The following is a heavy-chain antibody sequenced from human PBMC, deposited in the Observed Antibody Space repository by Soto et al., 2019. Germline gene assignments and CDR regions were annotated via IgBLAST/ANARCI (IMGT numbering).Heavy chain of an antibody. V-gene: IGHV4-31*03. Sequence: SETLSLTCTVSGGSISSGGYYWIWIRHHPGKGLEWIGYIYYSGSTYYNPSLKSRVTISVDTSKNQFSLKLSSVTAADTAVYYCARSYPAYGDYGEFDYWGQGTLVTVSS. CDR1: GGSISSGGYY. CDR2: IYYSGST. D-gene: IGHD4-17*01. J-gene: IGHJ4*02. CDR3: ARSYPAYGDYGEFDY.